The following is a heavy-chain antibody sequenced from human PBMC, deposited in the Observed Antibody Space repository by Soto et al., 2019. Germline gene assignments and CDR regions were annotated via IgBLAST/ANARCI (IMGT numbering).Heavy chain of an antibody. J-gene: IGHJ6*02. V-gene: IGHV3-66*01. D-gene: IGHD1-26*01. CDR3: ARDPGERNGMIV. Sequence: EVQVVESGGELVQPGGSLRLSCAASGFTVSGDYMNWVRQAPGKGLEWVSVIYRGGETYYADSVKGRFTISRDNSENMVYLQMNGLRAEDTAVYYCARDPGERNGMIVWGQGTTVTVSS. CDR1: GFTVSGDY. CDR2: IYRGGET.